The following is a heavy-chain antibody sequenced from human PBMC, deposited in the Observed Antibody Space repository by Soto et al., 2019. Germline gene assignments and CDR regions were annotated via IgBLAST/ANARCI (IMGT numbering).Heavy chain of an antibody. CDR1: GVTCNSYW. J-gene: IGHJ4*02. CDR3: VRDSQGDY. V-gene: IGHV3-74*01. Sequence: EVHLVESGAGLVQPGGSLRLSCAASGVTCNSYWIQWVRHAPGKALEWVSRIDGEEDSTTNYADSVTGRFTSSRDNVTDTLYLQMNCRSADEKEVDYCVRDSQGDYWGQGTLVTVSS. CDR2: IDGEEDSTT.